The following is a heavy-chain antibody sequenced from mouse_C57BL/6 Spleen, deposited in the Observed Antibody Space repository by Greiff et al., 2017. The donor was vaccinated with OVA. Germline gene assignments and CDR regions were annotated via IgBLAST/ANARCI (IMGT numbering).Heavy chain of an antibody. Sequence: DVKLVESGGGLVKPGGSLKLSCAASGFTFSSYAMSWVRQTQEKRLEWVATISAGGSYTYYPDNVKGRFTISRDNAKNNLYLQMSHLKSEDTAMYYCANNSFYYWGQGTTLTVSS. J-gene: IGHJ2*01. CDR2: ISAGGSYT. CDR1: GFTFSSYA. V-gene: IGHV5-4*03. CDR3: ANNSFYY. D-gene: IGHD2-12*01.